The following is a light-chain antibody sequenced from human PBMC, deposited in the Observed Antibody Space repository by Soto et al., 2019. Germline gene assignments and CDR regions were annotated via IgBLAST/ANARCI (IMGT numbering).Light chain of an antibody. V-gene: IGLV2-8*01. CDR2: QVN. CDR1: SSDIGVYDF. J-gene: IGLJ1*01. Sequence: QSALTQPPSASGSPGQSVTISCTGTSSDIGVYDFVSWYQQHPGKAPKLIIYQVNQRPSGVPDRFSGSESGNTASLTVSGLRPEDEADYFCSSFAGSYSHYVFGTGTKVTVL. CDR3: SSFAGSYSHYV.